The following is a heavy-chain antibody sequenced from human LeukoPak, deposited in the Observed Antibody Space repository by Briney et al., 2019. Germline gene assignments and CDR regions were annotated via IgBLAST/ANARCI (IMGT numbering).Heavy chain of an antibody. Sequence: GGSLRLSCTASGFTFSNYNMNWVRQAPGKGLEWVSSISSTSNSIDYADSVKGRFTISRDNANNLLYLHINSLRVEDTAVYYCGRVPSSYRTIDYWGQGTLVTVSS. V-gene: IGHV3-21*03. D-gene: IGHD1-26*01. CDR1: GFTFSNYN. J-gene: IGHJ4*02. CDR2: ISSTSNSI. CDR3: GRVPSSYRTIDY.